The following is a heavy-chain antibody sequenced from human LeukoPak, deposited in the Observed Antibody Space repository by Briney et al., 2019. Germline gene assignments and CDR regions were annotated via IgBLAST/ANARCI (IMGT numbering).Heavy chain of an antibody. D-gene: IGHD3-22*01. CDR2: ISGSGGST. Sequence: GGSLRLSCAASGFTFSSYGMSWVRQAPGKGLEWVSAISGSGGSTYYADSVKGRFTISRDNSKNTLYLQMNSLRAEDTAVYYCAEDQRITMIVVVIGFDYWGQGTLVLVSS. J-gene: IGHJ4*02. CDR3: AEDQRITMIVVVIGFDY. CDR1: GFTFSSYG. V-gene: IGHV3-23*01.